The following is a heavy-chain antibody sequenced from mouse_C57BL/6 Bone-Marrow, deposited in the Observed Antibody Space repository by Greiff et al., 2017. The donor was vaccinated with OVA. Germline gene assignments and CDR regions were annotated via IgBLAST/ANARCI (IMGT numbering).Heavy chain of an antibody. J-gene: IGHJ2*01. V-gene: IGHV5-4*01. D-gene: IGHD2-10*02. Sequence: DVKLQESGGGLVKPGGSLKLSCAASGFTFSSYAMSWVRQTPEKRLEWVATISDGGSYTYYPDNVKGRFTISRDNAKNNLYLQMSHLKSEDTAMYYCARDSSYYFDYWGQGTTLTGSS. CDR3: ARDSSYYFDY. CDR1: GFTFSSYA. CDR2: ISDGGSYT.